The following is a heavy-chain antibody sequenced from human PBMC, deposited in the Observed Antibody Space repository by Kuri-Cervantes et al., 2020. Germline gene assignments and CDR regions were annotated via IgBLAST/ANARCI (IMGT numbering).Heavy chain of an antibody. D-gene: IGHD6-13*01. J-gene: IGHJ5*02. Sequence: SQTLSLTCAVYGGSFSGHYWSWIRQPPGKGLEWIGEINHSGSTNYNPSLKSRVTISVDTSKNQFSLKLSSVTAADTAVYYCARGRIAAAGTRWFDPWGQGTLVTVSS. CDR1: GGSFSGHY. V-gene: IGHV4-34*01. CDR3: ARGRIAAAGTRWFDP. CDR2: INHSGST.